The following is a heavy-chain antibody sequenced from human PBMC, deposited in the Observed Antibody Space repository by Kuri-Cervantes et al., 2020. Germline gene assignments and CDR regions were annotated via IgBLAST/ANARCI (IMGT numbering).Heavy chain of an antibody. CDR2: ISYDGSNK. D-gene: IGHD3-9*01. J-gene: IGHJ6*02. Sequence: GESLKISCAASGFTFSSYAMHWVRQAPGKGLEWVAVISYDGSNKYYADSVKGRFTISRDNSKNTLYLQMNSLRAEDTAVYYCAKELRYFDWSLFNPTDGMDVWGQGTTVTVSS. V-gene: IGHV3-30*01. CDR3: AKELRYFDWSLFNPTDGMDV. CDR1: GFTFSSYA.